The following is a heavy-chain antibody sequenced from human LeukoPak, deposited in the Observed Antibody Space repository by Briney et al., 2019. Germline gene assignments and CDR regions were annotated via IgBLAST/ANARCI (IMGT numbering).Heavy chain of an antibody. D-gene: IGHD1-26*01. J-gene: IGHJ4*02. CDR1: GGSISSGDYY. CDR2: IYYSGST. CDR3: ASRGR. Sequence: SETLSLTCTVSGGSISSGDYYWSWIRQPPGKGLEWIGYIYYSGSTNYNPSLKSRVSISIDTSKNQFSLNLTSVTAADTAVYYCASRGRWGQGTLVTVSS. V-gene: IGHV4-30-4*01.